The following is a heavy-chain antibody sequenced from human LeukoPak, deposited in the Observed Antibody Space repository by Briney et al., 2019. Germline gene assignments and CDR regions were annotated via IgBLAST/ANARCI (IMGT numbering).Heavy chain of an antibody. J-gene: IGHJ3*02. CDR1: GFTFSSYG. CDR2: IKQDGSEK. Sequence: GGSLRLSCAASGFTFSSYGMSWVRQAPGKGLEWVANIKQDGSEKYYVDSVKGRFTISRDNAKNSLYLQMNSLRAEDTAVYYCARELLVGAFDIWGQGTMVTVSS. D-gene: IGHD1-26*01. CDR3: ARELLVGAFDI. V-gene: IGHV3-7*03.